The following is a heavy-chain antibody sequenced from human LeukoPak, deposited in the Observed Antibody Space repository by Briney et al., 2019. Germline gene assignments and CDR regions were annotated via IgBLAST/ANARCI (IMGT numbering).Heavy chain of an antibody. CDR1: GGSISSYY. V-gene: IGHV4-59*01. J-gene: IGHJ4*02. Sequence: KSSETLSLTCTVSGGSISSYYWSWIRQPPGKGLEWIGYIYYSGSTNYNPSLKSRVTISVDTSKNQFSLKLSSVTAADAAVYYCARVGVDTAMAFDYWGQGTLATVSS. CDR2: IYYSGST. D-gene: IGHD5-18*01. CDR3: ARVGVDTAMAFDY.